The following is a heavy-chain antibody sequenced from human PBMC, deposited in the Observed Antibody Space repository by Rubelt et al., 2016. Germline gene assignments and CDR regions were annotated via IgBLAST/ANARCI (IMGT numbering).Heavy chain of an antibody. D-gene: IGHD3-10*01. Sequence: QVQLVQSGAEVKKPGASVKVSCKASGYTFTSYGISWVRQAPGQGLEWMGWISAYNGNTNYAQKLQGRVTITADESTSTADMELSSLRSEDTAVYYCALLWFGELFRRDYWGQGTLVTVSS. CDR2: ISAYNGNT. V-gene: IGHV1-18*01. CDR3: ALLWFGELFRRDY. J-gene: IGHJ4*02. CDR1: GYTFTSYG.